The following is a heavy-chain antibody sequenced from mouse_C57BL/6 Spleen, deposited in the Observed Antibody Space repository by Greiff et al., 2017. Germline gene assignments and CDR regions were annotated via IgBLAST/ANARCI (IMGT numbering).Heavy chain of an antibody. J-gene: IGHJ3*01. CDR1: GYTFTDYY. CDR3: AREDYYGLFAY. Sequence: VQLQQSGPELVKPGASVKISCKASGYTFTDYYMNWVKQSHGKSLEWIGDINPNNGGTSYNQKFKGKATLTVDKSSSTAYMELSSLTSEDSAVYYCAREDYYGLFAYWGKGTLVTVSA. D-gene: IGHD1-2*01. CDR2: INPNNGGT. V-gene: IGHV1-26*01.